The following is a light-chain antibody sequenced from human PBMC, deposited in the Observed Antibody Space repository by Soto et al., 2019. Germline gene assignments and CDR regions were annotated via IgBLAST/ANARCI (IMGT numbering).Light chain of an antibody. CDR1: QSVKTC. Sequence: IVSTQSPATLSLSPGERATLSFRASQSVKTCLAWYQQKPGQAPRLLIYEASNRATGIPARFSGSGSGTDFTLTISRLEPDDFALYYCQQYGNWPITFGGGTRVDIK. J-gene: IGKJ5*01. CDR3: QQYGNWPIT. CDR2: EAS. V-gene: IGKV3-11*01.